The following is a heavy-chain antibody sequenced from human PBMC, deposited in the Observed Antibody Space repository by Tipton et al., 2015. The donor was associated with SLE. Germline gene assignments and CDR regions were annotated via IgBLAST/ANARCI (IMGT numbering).Heavy chain of an antibody. CDR3: ARATRIAATDDYGDFLDDY. CDR1: GYTFTSYG. CDR2: ISAYNGNT. V-gene: IGHV1-18*01. D-gene: IGHD4-17*01. J-gene: IGHJ4*02. Sequence: QLVQSGAEVKKPGASVKVSCKASGYTFTSYGISWVRQAPGQGLEWMGWISAYNGNTNYAQKLQGRVTMTRDTSTSTVYMELSSLRSEDTAVYYCARATRIAATDDYGDFLDDYWGQGMLGTVSS.